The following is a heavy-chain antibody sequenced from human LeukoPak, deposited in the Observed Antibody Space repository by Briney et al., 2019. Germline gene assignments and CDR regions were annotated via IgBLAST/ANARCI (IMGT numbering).Heavy chain of an antibody. D-gene: IGHD2-2*02. J-gene: IGHJ4*02. Sequence: SETLSLTCAVYGGSFSGYYWSWIRQPPGKGLGWIGEINHSGSTNYNPSLKSRVTISVDTSKNQFSLKLSSVTAADTAVYYCARGGGYCSSTSCSTSRFDYWGQGTLVTVSS. CDR2: INHSGST. V-gene: IGHV4-34*01. CDR3: ARGGGYCSSTSCSTSRFDY. CDR1: GGSFSGYY.